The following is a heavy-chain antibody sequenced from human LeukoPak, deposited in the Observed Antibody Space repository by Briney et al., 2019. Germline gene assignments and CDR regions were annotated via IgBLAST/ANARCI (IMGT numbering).Heavy chain of an antibody. J-gene: IGHJ6*03. CDR1: GGSISSYY. V-gene: IGHV4-59*01. CDR2: IYYSGST. CDR3: ARDRNGGNSGAYYYYYMDV. Sequence: SETLSLTCTVSGGSISSYYWSWIRQPPGKGLEWIGYIYYSGSTNYNPSLKSRVTISVATSKNQFSLKLSSVTAADTAVYYCARDRNGGNSGAYYYYYMDVRGKGTTVTVSS. D-gene: IGHD4-23*01.